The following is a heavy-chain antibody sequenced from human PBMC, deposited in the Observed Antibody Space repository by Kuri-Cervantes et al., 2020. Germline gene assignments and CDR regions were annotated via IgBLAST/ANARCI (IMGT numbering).Heavy chain of an antibody. D-gene: IGHD4-17*01. CDR2: ISAYNGHT. V-gene: IGHV1-18*01. J-gene: IGHJ4*02. CDR1: GGTFSSYA. Sequence: ASVKVSCKASGGTFSSYAISWVRQAPGQGLEWMGWISAYNGHTNYAQKFQGRVTMTTDTSTSTAYMELRSLRSDDTAVYYCARALADYGDYPGSYWGQGTLVTVSS. CDR3: ARALADYGDYPGSY.